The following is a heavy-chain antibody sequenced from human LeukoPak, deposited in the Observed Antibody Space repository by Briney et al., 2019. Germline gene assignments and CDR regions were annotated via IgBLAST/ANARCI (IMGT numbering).Heavy chain of an antibody. J-gene: IGHJ3*02. Sequence: SETLSLTCTVSGGSISSGDYYWSWIRQPPGKGLEWIGYIYYSGSTYYTPSLKSRVTISVDTSKNQFSLKLSSVTAADTAVYYCARYCSSTSDVDAFDIWGQGTMVTVSS. V-gene: IGHV4-30-4*08. CDR1: GGSISSGDYY. CDR3: ARYCSSTSDVDAFDI. D-gene: IGHD2-2*01. CDR2: IYYSGST.